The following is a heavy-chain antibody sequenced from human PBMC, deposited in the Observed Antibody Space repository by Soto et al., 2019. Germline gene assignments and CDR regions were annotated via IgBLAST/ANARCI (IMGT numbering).Heavy chain of an antibody. J-gene: IGHJ4*02. D-gene: IGHD4-17*01. CDR3: AHRPYGDYPIDY. V-gene: IGHV2-5*02. CDR1: GFSLNTSGVG. Sequence: KESGPTLVKPTQTLTLTCTFSGFSLNTSGVGVGWIRQPPGKALEWLALIYWDDDKRYSPSLKSRLTITKDTSKNQVVLTMTNMDPVDTGTYYGAHRPYGDYPIDYWGQGTLVTVSS. CDR2: IYWDDDK.